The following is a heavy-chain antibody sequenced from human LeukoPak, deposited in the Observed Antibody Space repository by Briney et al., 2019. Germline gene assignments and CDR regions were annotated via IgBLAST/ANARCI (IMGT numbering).Heavy chain of an antibody. CDR1: GGNFSSYA. D-gene: IGHD6-19*01. CDR3: ASGSGSGYAFDI. CDR2: IIPIFGTA. J-gene: IGHJ3*02. V-gene: IGHV1-69*06. Sequence: EASVTVSCKASGGNFSSYAISWVRQAPGQGLEWMGGIIPIFGTANYAQKFQGRVTITADKSTSTAYMELSSLRSEDTAVYYCASGSGSGYAFDIWGQGTMVTVSS.